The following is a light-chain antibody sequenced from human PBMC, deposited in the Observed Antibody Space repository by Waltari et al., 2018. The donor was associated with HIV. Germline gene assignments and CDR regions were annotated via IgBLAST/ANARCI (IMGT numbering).Light chain of an antibody. V-gene: IGLV2-11*01. CDR3: CSDAGSNIV. CDR2: DVR. Sequence: HSALPPPPPVSGSPGQSINLPCTRPTPDLGPYNRVSWYQQHPGKAPKVMIYDVRERPAGVPDRFSGSKSANTASLTISGLQADDEADYHCCSDAGSNIVFGTGTKVTVL. J-gene: IGLJ1*01. CDR1: TPDLGPYNR.